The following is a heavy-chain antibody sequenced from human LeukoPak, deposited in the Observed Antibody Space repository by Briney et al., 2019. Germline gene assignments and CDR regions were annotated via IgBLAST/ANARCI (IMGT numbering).Heavy chain of an antibody. D-gene: IGHD2-15*01. V-gene: IGHV4-61*01. J-gene: IGHJ4*02. Sequence: SETLALTCSVSGGSVCSGSDFRSWIRQPPGKGLEYLGYMYYSGSTKYNPSLKSRVTISVDTSKNQFSLKMTSVTAADTAVYYCARGGFEPPYYWGQGTLVTVSS. CDR3: ARGGFEPPYY. CDR1: GGSVCSGSDF. CDR2: MYYSGST.